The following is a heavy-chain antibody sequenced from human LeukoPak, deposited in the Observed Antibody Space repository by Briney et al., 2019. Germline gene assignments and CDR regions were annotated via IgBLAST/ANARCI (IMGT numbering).Heavy chain of an antibody. Sequence: PGGSLRLSCTASGFTFGDYAMTWVRQAPGKGLEWVGFIASETYGGTAEYAASVTGRFTISRDDSKSIAYLQMNSLKTEDTAVYYCTRDQTPYYWGQGTLVTVSS. J-gene: IGHJ4*02. CDR2: IASETYGGTA. CDR1: GFTFGDYA. CDR3: TRDQTPYY. V-gene: IGHV3-49*04.